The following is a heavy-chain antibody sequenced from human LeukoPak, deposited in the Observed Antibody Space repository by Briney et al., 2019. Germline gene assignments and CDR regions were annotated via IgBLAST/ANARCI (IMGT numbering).Heavy chain of an antibody. Sequence: NPGGSLRLSCAASGFTFSDHAMTWVRQVPGKGLEWVSGISGRGGTTYSADYLKGRFTVSRDNSKNTLYLQMNDLRAEDTAEYFCAKGGYCGGTNCYFYYMDVWGKGTTVTVSS. CDR1: GFTFSDHA. CDR2: ISGRGGTT. CDR3: AKGGYCGGTNCYFYYMDV. D-gene: IGHD2-2*01. J-gene: IGHJ6*03. V-gene: IGHV3-23*01.